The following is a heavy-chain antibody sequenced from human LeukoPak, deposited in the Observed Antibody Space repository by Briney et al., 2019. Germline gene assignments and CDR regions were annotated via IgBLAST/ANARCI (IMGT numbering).Heavy chain of an antibody. D-gene: IGHD3-10*01. Sequence: SQTLSLTCAVSGGSISSGGYSWSWIRQPPGKGLEWIGYIYHSGSTYYNPSLKSRVTISVDRSKNQFSLKLSSATAADTAVYYCARDSGMVRGEAYYYYGMDVWGKGTTVTVSS. V-gene: IGHV4-30-2*01. CDR2: IYHSGST. CDR1: GGSISSGGYS. J-gene: IGHJ6*04. CDR3: ARDSGMVRGEAYYYYGMDV.